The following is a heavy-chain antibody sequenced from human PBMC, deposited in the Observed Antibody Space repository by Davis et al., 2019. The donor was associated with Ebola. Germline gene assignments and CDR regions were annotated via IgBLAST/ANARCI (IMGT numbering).Heavy chain of an antibody. CDR2: ISGSGGST. V-gene: IGHV3-23*01. D-gene: IGHD4-17*01. Sequence: GESLKISCAASGFTFSSYAMSWVRQAPGKGLEWVSAISGSGGSTYYADSVKGRFTISRDNSKNTLYVQMNSLTAEDTAVYHCAKGPTTVTTRYFDYWGQGNLVTVSS. CDR3: AKGPTTVTTRYFDY. J-gene: IGHJ4*02. CDR1: GFTFSSYA.